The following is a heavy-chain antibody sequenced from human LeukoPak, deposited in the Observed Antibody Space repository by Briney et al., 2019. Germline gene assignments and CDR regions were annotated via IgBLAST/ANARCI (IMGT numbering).Heavy chain of an antibody. CDR3: ARERGTNIVVVPAATSNVFDP. V-gene: IGHV1-46*01. CDR1: GYTFTSYY. D-gene: IGHD2-2*01. CDR2: INPSGGST. J-gene: IGHJ5*02. Sequence: GASVKVSCKASGYTFTSYYMHWVRQAPGQGLEWMGIINPSGGSTSYAQKFQGRVTMTRDTSTSTVYMELSSLRSEDTAVYYCARERGTNIVVVPAATSNVFDPWGQGTLVTVSS.